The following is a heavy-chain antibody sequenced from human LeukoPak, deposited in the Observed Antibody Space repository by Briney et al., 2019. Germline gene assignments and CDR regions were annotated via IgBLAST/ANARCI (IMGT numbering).Heavy chain of an antibody. V-gene: IGHV3-23*01. D-gene: IGHD3-10*01. J-gene: IGHJ4*02. Sequence: QPGGSLRLSCAGSGFPFSIHGMNWVRQAPGKGLEWVSGISPGGGPTYYADSVKGRFTISRDDSKNTLYLQMNSLRAEDTAVYYCANVITMVRGVTESPDYWGQGTLVTVSS. CDR3: ANVITMVRGVTESPDY. CDR1: GFPFSIHG. CDR2: ISPGGGPT.